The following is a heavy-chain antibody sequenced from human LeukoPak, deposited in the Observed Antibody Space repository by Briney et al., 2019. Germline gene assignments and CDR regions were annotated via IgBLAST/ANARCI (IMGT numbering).Heavy chain of an antibody. V-gene: IGHV3-23*01. J-gene: IGHJ6*02. CDR2: ISGSGGST. Sequence: GGSLRLSCAASGFTFSSYAMSWVRQAPGKGLEWVSAISGSGGSTYYADSVKGRFTISRDNSKNTLYLQMNSLRAEDTAVYYCAKMPAYYYDSSGYYYYYGIDVWGQGTTVTVSS. CDR3: AKMPAYYYDSSGYYYYYGIDV. D-gene: IGHD3-22*01. CDR1: GFTFSSYA.